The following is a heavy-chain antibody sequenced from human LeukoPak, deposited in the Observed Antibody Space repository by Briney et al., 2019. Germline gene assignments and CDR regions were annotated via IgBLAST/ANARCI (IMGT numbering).Heavy chain of an antibody. CDR1: GYTFTCYG. J-gene: IGHJ4*02. D-gene: IGHD1-26*01. CDR2: ISAYNGNT. CDR3: ARLVGATSSYYFDY. Sequence: ASVKVSCKASGYTFTCYGISWVRQAPGQGLEWMGWISAYNGNTNYAQKLQGRVTMTTDTSTSTAYMELRSLRSDDTAVYYCARLVGATSSYYFDYWGQGTLVTVSS. V-gene: IGHV1-18*01.